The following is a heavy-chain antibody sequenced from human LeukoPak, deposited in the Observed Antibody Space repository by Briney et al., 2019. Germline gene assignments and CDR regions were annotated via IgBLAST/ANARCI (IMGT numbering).Heavy chain of an antibody. J-gene: IGHJ6*03. CDR1: GFTFSSYS. CDR2: ISSSSSTI. CDR3: ARAVRGAPPYYMDV. Sequence: GGSLRLSCAASGFTFSSYSMNWVRQAPGKGLEWVSYISSSSSTIYYADSVKGRFTISRDNAKNSLYLQMNSLRAEDTAVYYCARAVRGAPPYYMDVWGKGTTVTVSS. D-gene: IGHD3-10*01. V-gene: IGHV3-48*01.